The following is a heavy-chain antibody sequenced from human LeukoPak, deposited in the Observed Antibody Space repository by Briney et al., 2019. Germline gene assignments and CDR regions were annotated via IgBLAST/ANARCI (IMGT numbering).Heavy chain of an antibody. CDR3: ARGVVNGLLWFGELFRD. CDR1: GYTFISYD. CDR2: MNPNSGNT. D-gene: IGHD3-10*01. Sequence: ASVKVSCKASGYTFISYDINWVRQATGQGLEWVGWMNPNSGNTGYAQKFQGRVTLTRNTSISTAYMELSSLRSEDTAVYYCARGVVNGLLWFGELFRDWGQGTLVTVSS. J-gene: IGHJ4*02. V-gene: IGHV1-8*01.